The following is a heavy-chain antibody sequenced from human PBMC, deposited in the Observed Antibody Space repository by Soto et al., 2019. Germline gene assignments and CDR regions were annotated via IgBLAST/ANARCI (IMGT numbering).Heavy chain of an antibody. CDR2: INGDGSKT. J-gene: IGHJ5*02. D-gene: IGHD5-12*01. CDR3: ATVATKSYNWLDT. CDR1: GFIFSTFW. Sequence: EVQLLESGGTLVQPGGSLRLSCAASGFIFSTFWMNWVRQAPGKGLEWVSGINGDGSKTTYADSVKGRFTTGRDNAKNSLYLQMTSLRGEDTAVYDCATVATKSYNWLDTWGQGTLVTVSS. V-gene: IGHV3-74*01.